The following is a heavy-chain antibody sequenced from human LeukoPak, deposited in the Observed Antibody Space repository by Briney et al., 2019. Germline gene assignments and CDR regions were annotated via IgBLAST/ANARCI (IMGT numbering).Heavy chain of an antibody. V-gene: IGHV5-51*01. CDR2: IYPGDSNT. CDR1: GSGFTSSC. Sequence: QTLRVSFSDSGSGFTSSCRGWARQIRKKAREGMGIIYPGDSNTRYNPSLQRQVSISADKSISTAYLQWSGLKGSGTVMYYCARGSRIGPFDLWGQGTLVTVSS. CDR3: ARGSRIGPFDL. D-gene: IGHD3-10*01. J-gene: IGHJ4*02.